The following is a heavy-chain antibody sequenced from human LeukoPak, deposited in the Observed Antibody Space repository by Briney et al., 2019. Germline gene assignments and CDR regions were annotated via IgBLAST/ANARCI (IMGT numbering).Heavy chain of an antibody. CDR3: VRDRCSSCHYFDC. J-gene: IGHJ4*02. V-gene: IGHV3-66*02. D-gene: IGHD6-13*01. CDR2: IGSDGKT. CDR1: GFTFSRYN. Sequence: PGGSLRLSCAAYGFTFSRYNMNWVRQAPGKGLEWVSSIGSDGKTHYSESVKGRFVISRDTSKNTLYLQMNSLRAEDTAMYYCVRDRCSSCHYFDCWGQGTLVTVSS.